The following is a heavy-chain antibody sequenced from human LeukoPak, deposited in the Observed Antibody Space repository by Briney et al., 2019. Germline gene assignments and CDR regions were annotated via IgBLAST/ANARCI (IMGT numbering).Heavy chain of an antibody. CDR2: INHSGST. CDR1: GGSFSGYY. CDR3: AREGPTAARAFDY. J-gene: IGHJ4*02. Sequence: KPSETLSLTCAVYGGSFSGYYWSWIRQPPGKGLEWIGEINHSGSTNYNPSLKSRVTISVDTSKNQFSLKLSSVTAADTAVYYCAREGPTAARAFDYWGQGTLVTVS. V-gene: IGHV4-34*01. D-gene: IGHD6-6*01.